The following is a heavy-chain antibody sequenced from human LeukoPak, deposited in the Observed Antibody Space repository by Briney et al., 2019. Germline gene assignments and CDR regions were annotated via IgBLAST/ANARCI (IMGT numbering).Heavy chain of an antibody. CDR3: ARGGGDSNGYYLWFDP. V-gene: IGHV4-30-4*01. D-gene: IGHD3-22*01. J-gene: IGHJ5*02. Sequence: SETLSLTCTVSGDSISSGDFYWSWIRQTPGKGLEWIAYIYYSGSTYYNPSLKSRVTISVDTSKNQFSLKLTSVTAADTAVYFCARGGGDSNGYYLWFDPWGQGTLVTVPS. CDR1: GDSISSGDFY. CDR2: IYYSGST.